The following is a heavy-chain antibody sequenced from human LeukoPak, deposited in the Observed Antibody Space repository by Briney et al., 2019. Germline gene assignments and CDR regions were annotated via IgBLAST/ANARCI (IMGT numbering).Heavy chain of an antibody. V-gene: IGHV3-21*01. CDR2: ISSSSTYI. CDR3: ARDQSGSSNDY. J-gene: IGHJ4*02. Sequence: GGSLRLSCAASGFPFRGYSMDWVRQAPGKGLEWVSSISSSSTYIYYADSLKGRFTISRDNAKNSLYLQMNSLRAEDTAVDYCARDQSGSSNDYWGQGTLVTVSS. CDR1: GFPFRGYS. D-gene: IGHD6-13*01.